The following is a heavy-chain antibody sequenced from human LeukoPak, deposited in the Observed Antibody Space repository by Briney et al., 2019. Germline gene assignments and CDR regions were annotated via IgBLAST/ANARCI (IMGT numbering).Heavy chain of an antibody. D-gene: IGHD6-25*01. CDR1: GGSFSGYY. Sequence: SETLSLTCAVYGGSFSGYYWSWIRQPPGKGLEWIGEINHSGSTNYNPSLKSRVTISVDTSKNQFSLKLSSVTAADTAVYYCASLISSGWVDYWGQGTLVTVSS. CDR2: INHSGST. V-gene: IGHV4-34*01. J-gene: IGHJ4*02. CDR3: ASLISSGWVDY.